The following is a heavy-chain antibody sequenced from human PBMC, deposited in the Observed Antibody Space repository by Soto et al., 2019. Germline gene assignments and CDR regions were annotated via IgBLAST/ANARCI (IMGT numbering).Heavy chain of an antibody. Sequence: PGGSLRLSCAASGFTFSSYAMHWVRQAPGKGLEWVAVISYDGSNKYYADSVKGRFTISRDNSKNTLYLQMNSLRAEDTAVYYCARDVGSVYSSSWYRGTREERYWFDPWGQGTLVTVSS. CDR1: GFTFSSYA. J-gene: IGHJ5*02. CDR3: ARDVGSVYSSSWYRGTREERYWFDP. V-gene: IGHV3-30-3*01. CDR2: ISYDGSNK. D-gene: IGHD6-13*01.